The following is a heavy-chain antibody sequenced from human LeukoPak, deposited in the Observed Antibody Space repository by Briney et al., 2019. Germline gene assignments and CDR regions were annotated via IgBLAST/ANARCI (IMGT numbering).Heavy chain of an antibody. V-gene: IGHV4-4*02. CDR2: IYHSGST. D-gene: IGHD1-14*01. CDR3: ATSTVMNHYCFDY. J-gene: IGHJ4*02. CDR1: GFTFSSYSM. Sequence: PGGSLRLSCAASGFTFSSYSMNWVRQAPGKGLEWIGEIYHSGSTNYNPSLKSRITISVDKSKNQVSLNLTSVTAADTAVYYCATSTVMNHYCFDYWAQGTLVTVSS.